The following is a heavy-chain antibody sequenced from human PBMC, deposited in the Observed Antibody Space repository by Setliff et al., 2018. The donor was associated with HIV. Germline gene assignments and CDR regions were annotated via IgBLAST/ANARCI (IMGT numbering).Heavy chain of an antibody. V-gene: IGHV4-30-2*01. CDR2: IIHSGST. CDR1: GGSISSGGFS. CDR3: ARRSGWSLDY. Sequence: SETLSLTCAVSGGSISSGGFSWSWVRQPPGKGLEWIGEIIHSGSTNYNPSLKSRVTISVDTSKNQFSLKLSSVTAADTAVYYCARRSGWSLDYWGQGTLVTVSS. J-gene: IGHJ4*02. D-gene: IGHD6-19*01.